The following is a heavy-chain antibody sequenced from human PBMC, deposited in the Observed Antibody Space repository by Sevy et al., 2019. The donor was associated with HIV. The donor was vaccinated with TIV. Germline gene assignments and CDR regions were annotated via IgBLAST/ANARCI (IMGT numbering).Heavy chain of an antibody. Sequence: GGSLRLSCAASGFTFSSYGMHWVRQAPGTGLEWVAVIWYDGGSKYYADSVKGRFTISRDNSKNTLFLHMNSLRAEDTAVYYCARDKLLPVMVTMVRGALSYYFDYWGQGTLVTVSS. CDR3: ARDKLLPVMVTMVRGALSYYFDY. V-gene: IGHV3-33*01. J-gene: IGHJ4*02. CDR2: IWYDGGSK. D-gene: IGHD3-10*01. CDR1: GFTFSSYG.